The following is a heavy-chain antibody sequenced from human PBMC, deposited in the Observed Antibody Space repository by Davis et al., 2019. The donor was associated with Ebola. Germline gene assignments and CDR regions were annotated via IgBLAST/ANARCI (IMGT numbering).Heavy chain of an antibody. CDR3: ARGPSTGNSFSY. D-gene: IGHD6-13*01. CDR1: GFSFSSYG. V-gene: IGHV3-30*02. J-gene: IGHJ4*02. Sequence: GGSLRLSCAASGFSFSSYGMHWVRQAPGKGLEWVALIRYDGYNKYYADSVKGRFTISRDNAKNSLYLQMNSLRAEDTAVYYCARGPSTGNSFSYWGQGTLVTVSS. CDR2: IRYDGYNK.